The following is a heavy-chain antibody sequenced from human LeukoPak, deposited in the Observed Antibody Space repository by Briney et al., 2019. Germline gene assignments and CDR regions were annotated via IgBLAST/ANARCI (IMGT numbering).Heavy chain of an antibody. D-gene: IGHD1-26*01. CDR3: TTVNRGSDLYFQY. Sequence: PGGSLRLSCAASGFTFSDHYMDWVRQAPGKGLEWVGRIKSKTDGGTTDYGAPVKGRFTLSRDDSINTMYLQMNSLRTEDTAVYYCTTVNRGSDLYFQYWGQGTLVTVSS. CDR1: GFTFSDHY. CDR2: IKSKTDGGTT. J-gene: IGHJ1*01. V-gene: IGHV3-15*01.